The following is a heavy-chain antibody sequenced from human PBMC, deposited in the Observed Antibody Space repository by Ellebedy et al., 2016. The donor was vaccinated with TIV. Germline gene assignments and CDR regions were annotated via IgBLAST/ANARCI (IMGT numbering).Heavy chain of an antibody. CDR3: SSSSRGYCTNGVCYDWYFDL. CDR1: GYSFTSYW. CDR2: IYPGDSDT. Sequence: GESLKISCKGSGYSFTSYWIGWVRQMPGKGLEWMGIIYPGDSDTRYSPSFQGQVTISADKSISTAYLQWSSLKPSDTAMYYCSSSSRGYCTNGVCYDWYFDLWGRGTLVTVSS. V-gene: IGHV5-51*01. J-gene: IGHJ2*01. D-gene: IGHD2-8*01.